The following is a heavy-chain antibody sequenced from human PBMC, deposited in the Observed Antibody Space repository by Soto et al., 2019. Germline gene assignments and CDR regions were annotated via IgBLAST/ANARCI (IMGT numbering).Heavy chain of an antibody. CDR1: GFTFSSYA. J-gene: IGHJ4*02. CDR3: AKGGRYSGYDYPFDY. V-gene: IGHV3-23*01. CDR2: VTGSGGST. Sequence: EVRLLESGGGLVQPGGSLRLSCAASGFTFSSYAMNWVRQAPGKGLEWVSAVTGSGGSTNYTDSVKGRFTISRDNSKNTLYLQMNSLIAEDTALYYCAKGGRYSGYDYPFDYWGQGTLVTVSS. D-gene: IGHD5-12*01.